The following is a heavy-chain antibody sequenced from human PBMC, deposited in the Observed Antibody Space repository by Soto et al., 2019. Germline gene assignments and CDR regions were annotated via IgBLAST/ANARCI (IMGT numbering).Heavy chain of an antibody. J-gene: IGHJ5*02. Sequence: ASVKVSCKASGYTFASYDINWVRQATGQGLEWMGWMNPNSGNTGYAQKFQGRVTMTRNTSISTAYMELSSLRSEDTAVYYCARGDYYCSSTSCYSGWFDPWGQGTLVTVSS. CDR2: MNPNSGNT. CDR1: GYTFASYD. CDR3: ARGDYYCSSTSCYSGWFDP. V-gene: IGHV1-8*01. D-gene: IGHD2-2*01.